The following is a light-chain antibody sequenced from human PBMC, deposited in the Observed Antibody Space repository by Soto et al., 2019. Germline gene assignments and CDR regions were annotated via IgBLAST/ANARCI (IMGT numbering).Light chain of an antibody. J-gene: IGLJ1*01. CDR2: SNS. CDR3: SSWDGSLNAYV. CDR1: SSNIGSNI. Sequence: QSVLAQPPSASATPGQRATITCSGSSSNIGSNIVHWYQQLPGTAPKLLIYSNSQRPSGVPDRISGSKSGTSASLAIRGIQSEDEGDYYCSSWDGSLNAYVFGTGTKVT. V-gene: IGLV1-44*01.